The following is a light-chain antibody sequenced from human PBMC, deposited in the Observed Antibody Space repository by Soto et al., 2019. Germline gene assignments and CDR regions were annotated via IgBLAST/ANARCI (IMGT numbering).Light chain of an antibody. V-gene: IGLV7-46*01. J-gene: IGLJ3*02. Sequence: QTVVTQEPSLTVSPGGTVTLTCGSSTGPVTSGHYPYWFQQKPGQAPRTLIYETTNKYSWTPARFSGSLLGGKAALTLSGAQPEDEADYYCLLSHSNTRLFGGGTKVTVL. CDR3: LLSHSNTRL. CDR2: ETT. CDR1: TGPVTSGHY.